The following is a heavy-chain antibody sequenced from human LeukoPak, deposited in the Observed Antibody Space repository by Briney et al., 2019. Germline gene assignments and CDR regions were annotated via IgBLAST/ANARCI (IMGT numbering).Heavy chain of an antibody. CDR3: AGEAGSYGPVVY. CDR1: GFTFSDHY. V-gene: IGHV3-72*01. Sequence: GGSLRLSCAASGFTFSDHYMAWVRQAPGKGLEWVGRCRNKANSYTTEYAASVEGRFTISRDDSKNSLYLQMNSLKAEDTAVYYCAGEAGSYGPVVYWGQGTLVAVS. J-gene: IGHJ4*02. D-gene: IGHD3-10*01. CDR2: CRNKANSYTT.